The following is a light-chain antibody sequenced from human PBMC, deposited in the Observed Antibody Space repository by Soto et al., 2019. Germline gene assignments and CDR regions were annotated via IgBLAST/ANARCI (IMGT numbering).Light chain of an antibody. CDR1: QSVSSSC. CDR2: GAS. V-gene: IGKV3-20*01. Sequence: EIVLTQSPATLSLPPGERATLSCRASQSVSSSCLAWYQQKPGQAPRLLIYGASSRATGIPDRFSGSGSGTDFTLTVSRLEPEDFAVYYCQQYGSSLLTFGGGTKVEIK. CDR3: QQYGSSLLT. J-gene: IGKJ4*01.